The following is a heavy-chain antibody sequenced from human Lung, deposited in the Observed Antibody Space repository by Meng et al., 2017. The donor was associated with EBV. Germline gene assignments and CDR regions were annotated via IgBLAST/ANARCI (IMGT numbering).Heavy chain of an antibody. V-gene: IGHV7-4-1*02. CDR3: VRVAPSGDRHFDY. Sequence: VQQVQSGWEWQKPWDSVTVASQAYGYPFNSYAMHWVRQAHGQGLKWMGWINTNTGNPTYAQGFTRRFVFSLDTSLRTAYLQISSLKAEDTAVYYCVRVAPSGDRHFDYWGQGTLVTVSS. CDR1: GYPFNSYA. D-gene: IGHD2-21*02. J-gene: IGHJ4*02. CDR2: INTNTGNP.